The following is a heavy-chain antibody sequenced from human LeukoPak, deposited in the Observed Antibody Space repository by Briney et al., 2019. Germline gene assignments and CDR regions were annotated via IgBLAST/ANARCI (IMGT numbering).Heavy chain of an antibody. CDR3: ARDRYDHDSSGYYEF. J-gene: IGHJ4*02. CDR2: IYESGST. Sequence: SETLSLTCTVSGGSISGYYWSWIRQPPGKELEWIGYIYESGSTDYNPSPRSRVTISRDTSKNQVSLKLTSVTTADTAVYYCARDRYDHDSSGYYEFWGQGTLVTVSS. D-gene: IGHD3-22*01. V-gene: IGHV4-59*01. CDR1: GGSISGYY.